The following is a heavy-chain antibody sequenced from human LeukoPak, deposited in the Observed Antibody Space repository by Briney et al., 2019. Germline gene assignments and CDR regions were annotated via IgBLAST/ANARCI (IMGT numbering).Heavy chain of an antibody. CDR2: ISGSGGST. CDR3: ANDRPPVFYGGKDNSFDP. V-gene: IGHV3-23*01. Sequence: GGSLRLSCAASGFTFSSYAMSWVRQAPGKGLEWVSAISGSGGSTYYADSVKGRVTISRDNSKNTVYLEMNSLRADDTAVYYCANDRPPVFYGGKDNSFDPWGQGTLVTVSS. D-gene: IGHD4-23*01. CDR1: GFTFSSYA. J-gene: IGHJ5*02.